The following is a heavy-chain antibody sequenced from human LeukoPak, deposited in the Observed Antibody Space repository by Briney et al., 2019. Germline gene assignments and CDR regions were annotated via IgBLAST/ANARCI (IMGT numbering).Heavy chain of an antibody. V-gene: IGHV3-30*18. Sequence: GGSLRLSCAASGFTFSSYGMHWVRQAPGKGLEWVAVISYDGSNKYYADSVKGRFTISRDNSKNTLYLQMNSLRAEDTAVYYCAKGVLDYYGSGSYYPDAFDIWGQGTMVTVSS. CDR2: ISYDGSNK. J-gene: IGHJ3*02. CDR1: GFTFSSYG. CDR3: AKGVLDYYGSGSYYPDAFDI. D-gene: IGHD3-10*01.